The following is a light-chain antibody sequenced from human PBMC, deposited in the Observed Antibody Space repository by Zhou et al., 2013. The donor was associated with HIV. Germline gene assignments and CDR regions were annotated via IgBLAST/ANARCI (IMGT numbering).Light chain of an antibody. V-gene: IGKV1-NL1*01. CDR2: AAS. Sequence: DIQMTQSPSSLSASVGDRVTITCRASQGISNSLAWYRQKPGKAPKLLLYAASRLESGVPSRFSGSGSGTDYTLTISSLQPEDFATYYCQQYYSTWYTFGQGTKLEIK. CDR1: QGISNS. CDR3: QQYYSTWYT. J-gene: IGKJ2*01.